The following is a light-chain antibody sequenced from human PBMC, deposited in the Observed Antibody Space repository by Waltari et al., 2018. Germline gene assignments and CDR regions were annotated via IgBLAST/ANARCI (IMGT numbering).Light chain of an antibody. V-gene: IGKV1-5*03. Sequence: TCRASQNIKSWLTWYQQKPGKAPNLLIYKASSLQSGVPSRFSGSGSGTEFALTINSLQPDDFATYYCQQYDTYPWTFGHGTKVEIK. CDR1: QNIKSW. CDR3: QQYDTYPWT. CDR2: KAS. J-gene: IGKJ1*01.